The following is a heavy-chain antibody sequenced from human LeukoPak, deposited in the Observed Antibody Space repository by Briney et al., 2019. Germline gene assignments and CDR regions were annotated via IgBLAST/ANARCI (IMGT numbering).Heavy chain of an antibody. CDR2: ISSSGSTI. J-gene: IGHJ4*02. Sequence: PGGSLRLSCAASGFTFSYYEMNWVRQAPGKGLEWVSYISSSGSTIYYADSVKGRSTISRDNAKNSLYLQMNSLRVEDTAVYYCARSRPDSSGYYLTYYFDYWGQGTLVTVSS. D-gene: IGHD3-22*01. CDR1: GFTFSYYE. V-gene: IGHV3-48*03. CDR3: ARSRPDSSGYYLTYYFDY.